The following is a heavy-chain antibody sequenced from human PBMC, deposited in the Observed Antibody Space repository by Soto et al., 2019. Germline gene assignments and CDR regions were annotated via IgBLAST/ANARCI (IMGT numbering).Heavy chain of an antibody. CDR3: AKESMPEHYGDTLFDY. J-gene: IGHJ4*02. D-gene: IGHD4-17*01. V-gene: IGHV3-23*01. Sequence: DVQLLESGGGLVQPGGSLRLSCEASGFSFVNYALSWVRQAPGKGLEWVATISAGRRAYYADSVKGRFTIATDFSTNTLQLQARSLRADDTAVYYCAKESMPEHYGDTLFDYLGQGTRVTVSS. CDR2: ISAGRRA. CDR1: GFSFVNYA.